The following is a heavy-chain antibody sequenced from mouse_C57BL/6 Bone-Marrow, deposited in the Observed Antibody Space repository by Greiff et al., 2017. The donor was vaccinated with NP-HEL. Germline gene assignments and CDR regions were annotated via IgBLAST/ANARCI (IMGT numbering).Heavy chain of an antibody. V-gene: IGHV10-3*01. J-gene: IGHJ4*01. Sequence: EVHLVESGGGLVQPKGSLKLSCAASGFTFNTYAMHWVRQAPGKGLEWVARIRSKSSNYATYYADSVKDRFNISRDDSQSMLYLQMNNLKTEDTAMYYCVRESSYTPYYAMDYWGQGTSVTVSS. CDR3: VRESSYTPYYAMDY. D-gene: IGHD1-1*01. CDR1: GFTFNTYA. CDR2: IRSKSSNYAT.